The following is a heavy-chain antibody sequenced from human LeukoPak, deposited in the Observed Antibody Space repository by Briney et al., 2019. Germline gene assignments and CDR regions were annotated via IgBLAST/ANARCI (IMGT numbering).Heavy chain of an antibody. J-gene: IGHJ4*02. CDR3: TTDKLWFSY. CDR1: GFTFSNAW. D-gene: IGHD5-18*01. V-gene: IGHV3-15*01. Sequence: GGSLRLSCAASGFTFSNAWMSWVRQAPGKGMVWVGRVTSKTDGGTTDYAAPVKGRFTISRDDSKNTLYLQMNSLRTEDTAVYYCTTDKLWFSYWGQGTLVTVSS. CDR2: VTSKTDGGTT.